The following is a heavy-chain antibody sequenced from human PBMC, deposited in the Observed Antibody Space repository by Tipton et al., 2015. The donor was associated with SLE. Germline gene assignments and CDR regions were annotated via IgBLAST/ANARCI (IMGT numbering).Heavy chain of an antibody. Sequence: TLSLTCTVSGGSISSYYWSWIRQPAGKGLEWIGRIYTSGSTNYNPSLKSRVTISVDTSKNQFSLKLSSVTAADTAVYYCARAGGLEWLPLTYCGMDVWGQGTTVTVSS. CDR2: IYTSGST. CDR1: GGSISSYY. D-gene: IGHD3-3*01. CDR3: ARAGGLEWLPLTYCGMDV. V-gene: IGHV4-4*07. J-gene: IGHJ6*02.